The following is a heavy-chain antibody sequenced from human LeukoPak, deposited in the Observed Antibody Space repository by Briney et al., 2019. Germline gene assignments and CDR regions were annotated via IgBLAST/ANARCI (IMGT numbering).Heavy chain of an antibody. J-gene: IGHJ3*02. Sequence: PGGSLRLSCAASGFTFDDYGMSWVRQAPGKGLEWVSGINWNGGSTGYAGSVKGRFTISRDNAKNSLYLQMNSLRAEDTALYHCAREGPSGASGAFDIWGQGTMVTVSS. CDR3: AREGPSGASGAFDI. CDR2: INWNGGST. V-gene: IGHV3-20*01. D-gene: IGHD6-25*01. CDR1: GFTFDDYG.